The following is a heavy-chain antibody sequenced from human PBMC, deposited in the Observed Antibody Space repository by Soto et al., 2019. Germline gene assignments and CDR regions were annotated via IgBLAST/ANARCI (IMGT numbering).Heavy chain of an antibody. CDR1: GYTFTGYY. CDR2: INPNSGGT. V-gene: IGHV1-2*02. Sequence: QVQLVQSGAEVKKPGASVKVSCKASGYTFTGYYMHWVRQAPGQGLEWMGWINPNSGGTNYAQKLQGRVTMTRDTSISTAYMELSRLRSDDTAVYYCARATAVGYCSGGSCYLDYWGQGTLVTVSS. D-gene: IGHD2-15*01. CDR3: ARATAVGYCSGGSCYLDY. J-gene: IGHJ4*02.